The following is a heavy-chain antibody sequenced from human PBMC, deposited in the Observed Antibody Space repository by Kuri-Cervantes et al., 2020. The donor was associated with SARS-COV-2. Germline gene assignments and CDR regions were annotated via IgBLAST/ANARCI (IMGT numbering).Heavy chain of an antibody. Sequence: ASVKVFCKASGYTFTGYYMHWVRQAPGQGLEWRGIINPSDGVTTYAQKIQGIVTMTRDTSTSTDYMELCSLKSEDPAVYSCARDTSTGEVDYWGQGTLVTVSS. D-gene: IGHD3-16*01. CDR2: INPSDGVT. J-gene: IGHJ4*02. V-gene: IGHV1-46*01. CDR3: ARDTSTGEVDY. CDR1: GYTFTGYY.